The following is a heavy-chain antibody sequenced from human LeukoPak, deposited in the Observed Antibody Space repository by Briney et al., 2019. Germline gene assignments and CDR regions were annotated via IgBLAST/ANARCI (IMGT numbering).Heavy chain of an antibody. CDR3: ARLPGSGLHFDY. D-gene: IGHD2-15*01. CDR1: GFTFSSYS. V-gene: IGHV3-21*01. Sequence: PGGSLRLSCAASGFTFSSYSMNWVRQAPGKGLEWVSSISSSSSYIYYADSVKGRFTISRDNAKNSLYQRMNSLRAEDTAVYYCARLPGSGLHFDYWGQGTLVTVSS. CDR2: ISSSSSYI. J-gene: IGHJ4*02.